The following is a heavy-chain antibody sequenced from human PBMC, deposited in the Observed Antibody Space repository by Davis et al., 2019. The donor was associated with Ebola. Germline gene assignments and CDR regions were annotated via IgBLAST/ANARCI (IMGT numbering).Heavy chain of an antibody. CDR1: GYTLPSYA. CDR2: INTNTGNP. Sequence: AASVQVSCLASGYTLPSYAMHWVRPAPGQGLAGMGWINTNTGNPPYAHGFTGRFVFSFDTSVSTAYLQISSLKAEDTAVYYCASYSSSNYYYYGMDVWGKGTTVTVSS. V-gene: IGHV7-4-1*02. J-gene: IGHJ6*04. D-gene: IGHD6-13*01. CDR3: ASYSSSNYYYYGMDV.